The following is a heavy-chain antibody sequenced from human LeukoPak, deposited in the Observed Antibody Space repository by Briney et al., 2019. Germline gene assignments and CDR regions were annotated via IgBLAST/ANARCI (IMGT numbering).Heavy chain of an antibody. D-gene: IGHD3-22*01. V-gene: IGHV1-18*01. CDR1: GYTFTSYG. Sequence: ASVKVSCKASGYTFTSYGISWVRQAPGQGLEWMGWISAYNGNTNCAQKLQGRVTMTTDTSTSTAYMELRSLRSDDTAVYYCARDLPYYYDSSGSPYFDYWGQGTLVTVSS. CDR3: ARDLPYYYDSSGSPYFDY. CDR2: ISAYNGNT. J-gene: IGHJ4*02.